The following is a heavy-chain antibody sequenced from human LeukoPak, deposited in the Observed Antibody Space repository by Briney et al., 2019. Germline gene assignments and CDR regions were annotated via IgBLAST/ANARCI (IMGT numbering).Heavy chain of an antibody. CDR3: ARDLSFGSLDF. Sequence: GGSLRLSCAAPGFVLSTHGMHWVRQAPGKGLEWVAGMWYDGSREDYADSVKGRFTISRDMSKNTLNLQMNSLRVEDTAMFYCARDLSFGSLDFRGQGTLVTVSS. D-gene: IGHD1-26*01. J-gene: IGHJ4*02. CDR2: MWYDGSRE. V-gene: IGHV3-33*01. CDR1: GFVLSTHG.